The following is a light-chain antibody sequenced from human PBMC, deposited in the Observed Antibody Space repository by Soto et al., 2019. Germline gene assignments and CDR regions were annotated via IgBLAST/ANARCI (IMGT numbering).Light chain of an antibody. CDR3: QKYSSVIT. CDR1: QGISNF. V-gene: IGKV1-27*01. CDR2: AAS. Sequence: DIQMTQSPSSLSASVGDRVTITCRASQGISNFLAWYQQKPGKVPKLLISAASTLQSGVPSRFSDSGSGTDFTLTNTSLQPEDVATYYCQKYSSVITFGQGTRLEIK. J-gene: IGKJ5*01.